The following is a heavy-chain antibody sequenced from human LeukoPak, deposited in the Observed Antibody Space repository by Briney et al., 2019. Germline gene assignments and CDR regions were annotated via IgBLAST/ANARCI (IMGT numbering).Heavy chain of an antibody. Sequence: GGSLRLSCAASGFTFSSYGMNWVRQAPGKGLEWVAVIWYDGTNKYYADSVRGRFTISRDNSKNTLYLQMNSLRAEDTAVYYCARVSCSSGWYSDYWGQGTLVTVSS. J-gene: IGHJ4*02. CDR1: GFTFSSYG. CDR2: IWYDGTNK. D-gene: IGHD6-19*01. CDR3: ARVSCSSGWYSDY. V-gene: IGHV3-33*01.